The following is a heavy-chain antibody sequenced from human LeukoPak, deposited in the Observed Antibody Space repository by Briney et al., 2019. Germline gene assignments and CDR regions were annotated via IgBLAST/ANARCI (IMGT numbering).Heavy chain of an antibody. J-gene: IGHJ6*03. D-gene: IGHD5-18*01. CDR2: IYPGDSDT. V-gene: IGHV5-51*01. Sequence: GESLKISCKGSGYSFTSYWIGWVRQMPGKGLEWMGIIYPGDSDTRYSPSFQGQVTISADKSISTAYLQWSSLKASDTAMYYCARHNQGYSYGYASGYYYYYMDVWGKGTTVTVSS. CDR3: ARHNQGYSYGYASGYYYYYMDV. CDR1: GYSFTSYW.